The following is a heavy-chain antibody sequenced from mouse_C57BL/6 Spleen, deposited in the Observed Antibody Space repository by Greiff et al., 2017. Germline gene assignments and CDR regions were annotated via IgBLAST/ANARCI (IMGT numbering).Heavy chain of an antibody. D-gene: IGHD2-2*01. CDR3: VRQKGSTMVTTVFDY. V-gene: IGHV10-1*01. CDR2: IRSKSNNYAT. J-gene: IGHJ2*01. Sequence: EVQGVESGGGLVQPKGSLKLSCAASGFSFNTYAMNWVRQAPGKGLEWVARIRSKSNNYATYYADSVKDRFTISRDDSESMLYLQMNNLKTEDTAMYYCVRQKGSTMVTTVFDYWGQGTTRTVSS. CDR1: GFSFNTYA.